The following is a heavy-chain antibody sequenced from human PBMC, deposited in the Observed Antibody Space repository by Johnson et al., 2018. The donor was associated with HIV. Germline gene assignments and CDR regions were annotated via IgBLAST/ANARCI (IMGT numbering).Heavy chain of an antibody. CDR1: GFSFDDYA. CDR3: ARGKGAAVGLDAFDI. D-gene: IGHD6-13*01. J-gene: IGHJ3*02. CDR2: ISWNSGSI. V-gene: IGHV3-9*01. Sequence: LLVESGGGLVQPGRSLRLSCAASGFSFDDYAMHWVRQPPGKGLEWVSGISWNSGSIGYADSVQGRFTISRDNAKKSLYLQMNSLRAEDTAFYYCARGKGAAVGLDAFDIWGQGTMVIVSS.